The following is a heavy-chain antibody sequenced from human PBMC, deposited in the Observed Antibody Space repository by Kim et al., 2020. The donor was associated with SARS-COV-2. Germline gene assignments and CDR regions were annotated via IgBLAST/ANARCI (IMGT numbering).Heavy chain of an antibody. CDR1: GFTFSNYA. CDR3: AKESPGGGCFDY. J-gene: IGHJ4*02. V-gene: IGHV3-23*01. Sequence: GGSLRLSCAASGFTFSNYAMSWVRQAPGKGLEWVSAIRSRGDGTYYADSVKGRFTISRDNSKNTVYLQMNSLRAEDTALYYCAKESPGGGCFDYWGQGTLVTVSS. D-gene: IGHD3-10*01. CDR2: IRSRGDGT.